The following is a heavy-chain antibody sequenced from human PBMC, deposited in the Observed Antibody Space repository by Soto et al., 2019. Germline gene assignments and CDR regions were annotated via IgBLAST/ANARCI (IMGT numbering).Heavy chain of an antibody. D-gene: IGHD3-10*01. V-gene: IGHV4-39*01. J-gene: IGHJ4*02. CDR2: IYYSGST. CDR3: ARHIMARWTIGYYFDH. Sequence: QLQLQESGPGLVKPSETLSLTCTVSGGSISSSSYYWGWIRQPPGKGLEWIGSIYYSGSTYYNPSLKSRVTISVDTSKNQFSLKLSAVTAADTAVYYCARHIMARWTIGYYFDHWGQGTLGTVSS. CDR1: GGSISSSSYY.